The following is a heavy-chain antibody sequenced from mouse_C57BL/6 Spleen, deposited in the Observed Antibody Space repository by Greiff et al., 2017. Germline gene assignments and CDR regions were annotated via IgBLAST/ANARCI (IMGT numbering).Heavy chain of an antibody. J-gene: IGHJ4*01. V-gene: IGHV1-82*01. CDR2: IYPGDGDT. Sequence: VQLQQSGPELVKPGASVKISCKASGYAFSSSWMNWVKQRPGKGLEWIGRIYPGDGDTNYNGKFKGKATLTADKSSSTAYMQLSSPTSEDSAVYFCARGGNYGYYAMDYWGQGTSVTVSS. CDR3: ARGGNYGYYAMDY. D-gene: IGHD2-1*01. CDR1: GYAFSSSW.